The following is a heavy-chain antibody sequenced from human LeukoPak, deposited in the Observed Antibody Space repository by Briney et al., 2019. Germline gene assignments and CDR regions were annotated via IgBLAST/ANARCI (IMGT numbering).Heavy chain of an antibody. CDR1: GGSISSGGYY. Sequence: SQTLSLTCTVSGGSISSGGYYWSWIRQRPGKGLEWIGYIYYSGSTYYNPSLKSRVTISVDTSKNQFSLKLSSVTAADTAVYYCAREEIDYGDYLDYWGQGTLVTVSS. CDR2: IYYSGST. J-gene: IGHJ4*02. V-gene: IGHV4-31*03. D-gene: IGHD4-17*01. CDR3: AREEIDYGDYLDY.